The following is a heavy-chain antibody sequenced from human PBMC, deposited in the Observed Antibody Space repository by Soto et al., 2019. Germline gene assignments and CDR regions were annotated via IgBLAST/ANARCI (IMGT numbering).Heavy chain of an antibody. D-gene: IGHD2-15*01. CDR2: INPSGST. V-gene: IGHV1-46*02. CDR3: ARVYCSGGSCYSIDY. Sequence: ASVKVSCKESGYTLNINYMQWVRQEPGQGLEWMGIINPSGSTSYAQKFQGRVTMTRDTSTSTVYMELSSLRSEDTAVYYCARVYCSGGSCYSIDYWGQGTLVTVSS. J-gene: IGHJ4*02. CDR1: GYTLNINY.